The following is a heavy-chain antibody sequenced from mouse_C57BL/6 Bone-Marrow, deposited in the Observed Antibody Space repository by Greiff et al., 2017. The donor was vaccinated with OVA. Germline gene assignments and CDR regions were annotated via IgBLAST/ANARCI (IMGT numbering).Heavy chain of an antibody. CDR2: IDPDNGGT. J-gene: IGHJ1*03. CDR1: GFTFKDDY. V-gene: IGHV14-4*01. Sequence: EVQLHQSGAELVRPGASVKLSCTASGFTFKDDYMHWVKQRPEQGLEWIGWIDPDNGGTDYASKFQGKATITADTSSNTAYLQLSSLTSEDTAVYYWTRPPLPWYFDVWGTGTTVTVSS. CDR3: TRPPLPWYFDV. D-gene: IGHD1-1*01.